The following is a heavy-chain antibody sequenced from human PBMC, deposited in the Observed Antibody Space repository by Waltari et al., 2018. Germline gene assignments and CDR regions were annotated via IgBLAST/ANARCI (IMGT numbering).Heavy chain of an antibody. J-gene: IGHJ4*02. CDR2: IYHSGTT. Sequence: QLQLQESGPGLVKPSETLSLTCTVSGGSLRTIGYYWAWGRQPPGKGLEWIGTIYHSGTTYYNPSLESRVTISVDTSRNQFSLKLRSVTAADTAVYYCARHGGYFSNFDYWGQGTLVTVSS. CDR3: ARHGGYFSNFDY. CDR1: GGSLRTIGYY. D-gene: IGHD2-21*01. V-gene: IGHV4-39*01.